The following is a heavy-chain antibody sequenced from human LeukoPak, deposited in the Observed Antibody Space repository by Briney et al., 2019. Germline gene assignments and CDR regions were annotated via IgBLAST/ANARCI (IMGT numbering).Heavy chain of an antibody. V-gene: IGHV3-74*01. CDR2: IDSDDSRT. CDR1: GFTFSISW. Sequence: PGGSLRLSCAASGFTFSISWMHWVRQAPGKGLEWVARIDSDDSRTIYADSVKGRFTISRDDAKNTLYLQMNSLRAEDTAVYYCARDYSSGWLDYWGQGTLVTVSS. CDR3: ARDYSSGWLDY. D-gene: IGHD6-19*01. J-gene: IGHJ4*02.